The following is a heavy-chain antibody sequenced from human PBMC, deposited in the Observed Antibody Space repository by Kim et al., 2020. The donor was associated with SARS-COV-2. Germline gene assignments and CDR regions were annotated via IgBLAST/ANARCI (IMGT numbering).Heavy chain of an antibody. V-gene: IGHV6-1*01. Sequence: SQTLSLTCAISGDSVSSNSAAWNWIRQSPSRGLEWLGRTYYRSKWYNDYAVSVKSRITINPDTSKNQFSLQLNSVTPEDTAVYYCARDPNRSSIAARPPGDGFDYWGQGTLVTVSS. CDR2: TYYRSKWYN. CDR1: GDSVSSNSAA. J-gene: IGHJ4*02. D-gene: IGHD6-6*01. CDR3: ARDPNRSSIAARPPGDGFDY.